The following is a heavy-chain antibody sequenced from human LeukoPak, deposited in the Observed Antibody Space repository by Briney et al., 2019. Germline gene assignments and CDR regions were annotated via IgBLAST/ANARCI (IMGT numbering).Heavy chain of an antibody. D-gene: IGHD6-19*01. V-gene: IGHV1-18*01. CDR3: ARDGAVAGEENWFDP. J-gene: IGHJ5*02. CDR2: ISGYNGNT. CDR1: RYTFTKYG. Sequence: EASLRLSSEASRYTFTKYGISCVPEAPGQGGKWRGWISGYNGNTKYAQKIQGRVTMTTDTFTSTAYMELRSLRSDDAAVYYCARDGAVAGEENWFDPWGQGTLVTVSS.